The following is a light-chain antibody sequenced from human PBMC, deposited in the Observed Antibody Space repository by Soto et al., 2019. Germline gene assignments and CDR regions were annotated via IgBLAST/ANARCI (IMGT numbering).Light chain of an antibody. V-gene: IGLV2-14*01. CDR1: NHVVGGYNY. J-gene: IGLJ1*01. Sequence: SLLNQPGSVHVSLSHSIATSCPGTNHVVGGYNYVSWYQLHPGKAPKLMVYEVSNRPSGVSNRFSGSKSGNTASLTISGLQAEDEADYYFGSYTSSTAYVVGTGSEVTV. CDR2: EVS. CDR3: GSYTSSTAYV.